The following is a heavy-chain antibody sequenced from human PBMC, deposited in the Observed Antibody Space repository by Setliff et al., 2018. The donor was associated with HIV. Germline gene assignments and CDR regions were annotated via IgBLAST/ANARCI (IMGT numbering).Heavy chain of an antibody. Sequence: PGESLKISCKGSGYSFTSYWISWVRQMPGKGLEWMGRIDPSDSYTNYSPSFQGHVTISADKSISTAYLQWSSLRASDTAMYYCARNTFRKYSRTSGNYYYYMDVWGKGTTVTVSS. D-gene: IGHD6-13*01. CDR3: ARNTFRKYSRTSGNYYYYMDV. CDR2: IDPSDSYT. J-gene: IGHJ6*03. V-gene: IGHV5-10-1*01. CDR1: GYSFTSYW.